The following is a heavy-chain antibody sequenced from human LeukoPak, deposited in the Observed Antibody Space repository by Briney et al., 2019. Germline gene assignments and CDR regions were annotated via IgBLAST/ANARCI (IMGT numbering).Heavy chain of an antibody. CDR1: GFTFSSYE. V-gene: IGHV3-53*04. J-gene: IGHJ6*02. CDR2: IYTDGST. Sequence: AGGSLRLSCAASGFTFSSYEMNWVRQAPGKGLEWVSLIYTDGSTYYADSVKGRFTISRHNSKNTLYIQMNSLGADDTAVYYCATGYSGYRRSYYYGMDVWGQGTTVTVSS. CDR3: ATGYSGYRRSYYYGMDV. D-gene: IGHD5-12*01.